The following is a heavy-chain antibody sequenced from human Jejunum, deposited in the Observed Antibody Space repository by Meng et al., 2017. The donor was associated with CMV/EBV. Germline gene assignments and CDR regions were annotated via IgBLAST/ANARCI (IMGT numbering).Heavy chain of an antibody. CDR1: GESFSGYY. D-gene: IGHD4-17*01. V-gene: IGHV4-34*01. Sequence: QVQLQQLGSRLLKPSETLSLTCTVYGESFSGYYWTWIRQPPGKGLEWIGEINHSGSTNYNPSLKSRVTILVDTSKRQFSLRLSFVTAADTAVYYCARVGGAQHGDFDFWGQGTLVTVSS. CDR2: INHSGST. CDR3: ARVGGAQHGDFDF. J-gene: IGHJ4*02.